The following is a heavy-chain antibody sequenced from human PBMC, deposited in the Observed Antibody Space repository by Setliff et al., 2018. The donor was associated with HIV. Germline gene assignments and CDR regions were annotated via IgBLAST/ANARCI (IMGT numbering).Heavy chain of an antibody. J-gene: IGHJ6*03. CDR3: AREARYQDRYYYYMDV. CDR2: INPSGGST. V-gene: IGHV1-46*03. D-gene: IGHD1-20*01. Sequence: ASVKVSCKASGYIFTNYGISWVRQAPGQGLEWMGWINPSGGSTTYAQKFQGRVTMTRDTSASTVYMELSSLRSEDTAVYYCAREARYQDRYYYYMDVWGKGTTVTVSS. CDR1: GYIFTNYG.